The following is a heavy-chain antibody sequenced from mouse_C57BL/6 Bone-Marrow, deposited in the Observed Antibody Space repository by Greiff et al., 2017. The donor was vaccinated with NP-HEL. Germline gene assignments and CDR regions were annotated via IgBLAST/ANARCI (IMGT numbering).Heavy chain of an antibody. CDR1: GYTFTDYY. V-gene: IGHV1-26*01. J-gene: IGHJ2*01. Sequence: VQLQQSGPELVKPGASVKISCKASGYTFTDYYMNWVKQSHGKSLEWIGDINPNNGGTSYNQKLKGKATLTVDKSSSTAYMELRSLTSEDSAVYYCARITTVVATDYFDYWGQGTTLTVSS. D-gene: IGHD1-1*01. CDR2: INPNNGGT. CDR3: ARITTVVATDYFDY.